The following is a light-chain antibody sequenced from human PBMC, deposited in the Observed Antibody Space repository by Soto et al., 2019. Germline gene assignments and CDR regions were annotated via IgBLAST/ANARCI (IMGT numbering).Light chain of an antibody. CDR1: QSVSNNY. V-gene: IGKV3-20*01. CDR3: QKYGGSPPWT. Sequence: EIVLTQSPGTLSLSPGERATLSCRASQSVSNNYLAWYQQKPGQAPRLLIYDASNRATGIPARFSGSGSGTDFTLTISSLEPEDFAVYYCQKYGGSPPWTFGRGTKVDIK. J-gene: IGKJ1*01. CDR2: DAS.